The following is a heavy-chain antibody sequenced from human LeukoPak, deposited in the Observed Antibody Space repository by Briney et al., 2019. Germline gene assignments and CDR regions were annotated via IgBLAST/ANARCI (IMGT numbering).Heavy chain of an antibody. D-gene: IGHD4/OR15-4a*01. V-gene: IGHV3-23*01. CDR3: ARDLWGWGSDYLDY. CDR2: ISGSGGST. CDR1: GFTFSSYA. Sequence: GGSLRLSCAASGFTFSSYAMSWVRQAPGKGLEWVSAISGSGGSTYYADSVKGRFTISRDNSKNTLYLQMNSLRAEDTAVYYCARDLWGWGSDYLDYWGQGTLVTVSS. J-gene: IGHJ4*02.